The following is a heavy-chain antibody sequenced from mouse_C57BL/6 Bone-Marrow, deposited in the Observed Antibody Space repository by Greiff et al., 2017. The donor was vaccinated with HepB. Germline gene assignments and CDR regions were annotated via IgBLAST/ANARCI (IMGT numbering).Heavy chain of an antibody. D-gene: IGHD2-4*01. J-gene: IGHJ2*01. V-gene: IGHV5-2*01. CDR3: ASAIGYDYVFDY. CDR2: INSDGGST. Sequence: EVQRVESGGGLVQPGESLKLSCESNEYEFPSHDMSWVRKTPEKRLELVAAINSDGGSTYYPDTMERRFIISRDNTKKTLYLQMSSLRSEDTALYYCASAIGYDYVFDYWGQGTTLTVSS. CDR1: EYEFPSHD.